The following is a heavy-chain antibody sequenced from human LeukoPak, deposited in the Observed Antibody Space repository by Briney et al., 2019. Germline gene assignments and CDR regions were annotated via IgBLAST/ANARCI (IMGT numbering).Heavy chain of an antibody. V-gene: IGHV3-21*01. J-gene: IGHJ4*02. CDR1: GFTFSSYS. D-gene: IGHD3-10*01. CDR3: AREVSNYYGSGSYFAD. Sequence: GGSLRLSCAASGFTFSSYSMNWVRQAPGKGLEWVSSISSSSSYIYYADSVKGRFTIYRDNAKNSLYLQMNSLRAEDTAVYYCAREVSNYYGSGSYFADWGQGTLVTVSS. CDR2: ISSSSSYI.